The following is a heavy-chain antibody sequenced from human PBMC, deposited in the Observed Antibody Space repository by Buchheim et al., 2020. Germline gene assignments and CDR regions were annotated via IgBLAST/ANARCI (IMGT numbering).Heavy chain of an antibody. CDR2: ISYDGSYK. CDR3: TRTYCSGGSCYLNWFDP. J-gene: IGHJ5*02. V-gene: IGHV3-30*01. Sequence: QVQLVESGGGVVQPGRSLRLSCAASGFTFSTYAMHWVRQAPGKGLEWVAVISYDGSYKYYADSVKGRFTISRDNSKNTLYLQMNSLRAEDTAVYYCTRTYCSGGSCYLNWFDPWGQGTL. D-gene: IGHD2-15*01. CDR1: GFTFSTYA.